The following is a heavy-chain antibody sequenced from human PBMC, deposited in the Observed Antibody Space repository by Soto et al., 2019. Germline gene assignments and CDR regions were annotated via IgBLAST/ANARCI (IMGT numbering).Heavy chain of an antibody. D-gene: IGHD2-2*01. Sequence: QVQLQESGPGLVKPSQTLSLTCTVSGGSISRDTYYWSWIRQHPGKGLEWIGFISYSGNTYYNPSLTSRPTISVDTSKNQFSLKLSSLTAADTAVYYCARDRRSLTSRGYYYSGMDVWGQGTTVTVSS. CDR1: GGSISRDTYY. V-gene: IGHV4-31*03. J-gene: IGHJ6*02. CDR2: ISYSGNT. CDR3: ARDRRSLTSRGYYYSGMDV.